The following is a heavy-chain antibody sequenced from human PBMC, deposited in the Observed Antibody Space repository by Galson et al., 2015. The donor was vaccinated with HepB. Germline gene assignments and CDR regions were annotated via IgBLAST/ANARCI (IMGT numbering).Heavy chain of an antibody. J-gene: IGHJ4*02. Sequence: ETLSLTCTVSGGSISSGSYYWGWIRQPPGKGLAWIGSIYYSGSTYYNPSLKSRVTISVDTSKNQFSLKLSSVTAADTAVYYCARHVSTVTTGRFDHWGQGTLVTVSS. CDR1: GGSISSGSYY. CDR2: IYYSGST. V-gene: IGHV4-39*01. D-gene: IGHD4-17*01. CDR3: ARHVSTVTTGRFDH.